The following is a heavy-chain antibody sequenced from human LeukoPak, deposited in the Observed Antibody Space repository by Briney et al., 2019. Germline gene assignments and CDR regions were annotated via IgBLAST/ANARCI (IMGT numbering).Heavy chain of an antibody. Sequence: ASVKVSSEASGYTFTGYYIHWVRQAPGQGREWMGCINPNRGGTDYAQTLQGRVRTPRDTPSSPAHRERRRLRSGDTAVFYWAGTIGSYSSSWYGGNWGRGTLVSVSS. CDR1: GYTFTGYY. D-gene: IGHD6-13*01. CDR3: AGTIGSYSSSWYGGN. V-gene: IGHV1-2*02. J-gene: IGHJ4*02. CDR2: INPNRGGT.